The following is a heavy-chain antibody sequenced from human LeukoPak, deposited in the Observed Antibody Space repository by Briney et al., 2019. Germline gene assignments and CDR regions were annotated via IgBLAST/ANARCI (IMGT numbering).Heavy chain of an antibody. D-gene: IGHD6-19*01. Sequence: GGSLRLSCAASGFTFSSYAMSWVRQAPGKGLEWVSAISGSGGSTYYADSVKGRFTISRDNSKNTLYLQMNSLRAEDTAVYYCAKDSVAGTPDSYYYYYMDVWGKGTTVTVSS. CDR3: AKDSVAGTPDSYYYYYMDV. V-gene: IGHV3-23*01. CDR2: ISGSGGST. CDR1: GFTFSSYA. J-gene: IGHJ6*03.